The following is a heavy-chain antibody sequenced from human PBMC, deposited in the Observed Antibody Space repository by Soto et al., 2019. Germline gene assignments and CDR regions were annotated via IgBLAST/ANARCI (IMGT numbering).Heavy chain of an antibody. CDR1: GGSITSGVYY. CDR3: ARGLEWELLLDAVAI. CDR2: IYYSGST. Sequence: QVQLQESGPGLVKPSQTLSLTCTVSGGSITSGVYYWSWIRQHPGKGLEWIGYIYYSGSTFCNPSQKSRVTISVDTSKSQFTLKLSSVTAADTAEYFCARGLEWELLLDAVAIWGQGTMVTVSS. V-gene: IGHV4-31*03. J-gene: IGHJ3*02. D-gene: IGHD1-26*01.